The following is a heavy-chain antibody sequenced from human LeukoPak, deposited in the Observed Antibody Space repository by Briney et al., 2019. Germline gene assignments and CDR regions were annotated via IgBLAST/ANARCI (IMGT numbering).Heavy chain of an antibody. CDR2: IRSKANSYAT. CDR3: TGPIADTDY. CDR1: GFTFSGSA. V-gene: IGHV3-73*01. Sequence: GGSLRLSCAASGFTFSGSAMHWVRQASGKGLEWVGRIRSKANSYATAYAASVKGRFTISRDDSKNTAYLQMNSLKTEDTAVYYCTGPIADTDYWGQGTLVTVSS. D-gene: IGHD2-21*01. J-gene: IGHJ4*02.